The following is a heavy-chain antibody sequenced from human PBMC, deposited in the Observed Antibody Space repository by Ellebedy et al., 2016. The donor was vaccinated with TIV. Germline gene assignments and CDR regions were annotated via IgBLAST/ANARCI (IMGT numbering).Heavy chain of an antibody. Sequence: GGSLRLSXEASRFTFRTYSMNWVRQAPGKGLEWVSYISSSSSTIYYADSVKGRFTISRDNARNSLYLQMNSLRAEDTAVYYCARDGTVTHPPHYYYYYMDVWGKGTTVTVTS. D-gene: IGHD4-11*01. CDR3: ARDGTVTHPPHYYYYYMDV. V-gene: IGHV3-48*01. CDR2: ISSSSSTI. CDR1: RFTFRTYS. J-gene: IGHJ6*03.